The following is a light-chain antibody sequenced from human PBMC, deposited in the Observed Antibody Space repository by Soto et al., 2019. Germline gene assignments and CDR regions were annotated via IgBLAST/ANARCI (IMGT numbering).Light chain of an antibody. J-gene: IGKJ1*01. CDR1: QSVDNY. CDR2: GAS. CDR3: QQHNGYSERM. V-gene: IGKV1-5*01. Sequence: DIQMTQSPSSLSASVGDTVTLTCRASQSVDNYLKWYQQKPGKAPKLLIYGASSLASGVPSRFSGSGSGTEFTLTISSLQPDDFATYYCQQHNGYSERMFGQGTKVDIK.